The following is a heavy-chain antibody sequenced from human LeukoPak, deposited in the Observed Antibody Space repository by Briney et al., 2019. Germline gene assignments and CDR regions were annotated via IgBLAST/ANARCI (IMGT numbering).Heavy chain of an antibody. V-gene: IGHV4-34*01. CDR3: ARGRNFRNSSGWYRWRGYFDY. D-gene: IGHD6-19*01. CDR2: INHSGST. Sequence: SETLSHTCAVYGGSFSGYYWSWIRQPPGKGLEWIGEINHSGSTNYNPSLKSRVTISVDTSKNQFSLKLSSVTAADTAVYYCARGRNFRNSSGWYRWRGYFDYWGQGTLVTVSS. CDR1: GGSFSGYY. J-gene: IGHJ4*02.